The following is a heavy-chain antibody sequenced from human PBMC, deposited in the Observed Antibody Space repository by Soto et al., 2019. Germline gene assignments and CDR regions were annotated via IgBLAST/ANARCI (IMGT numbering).Heavy chain of an antibody. V-gene: IGHV3-33*01. Sequence: QVQLVESGGGVVQPGRSLRLSCAASGFTFSSYGMHWVRQAPGKGLEWVAVIWYDGSNKYYADSVKGRFTISRDNSKNTLYLQMNSLRAEDTAVYYCARERTVLVPAAIRAGWFDPWGQGTLVTVSS. J-gene: IGHJ5*02. CDR2: IWYDGSNK. CDR1: GFTFSSYG. CDR3: ARERTVLVPAAIRAGWFDP. D-gene: IGHD2-2*01.